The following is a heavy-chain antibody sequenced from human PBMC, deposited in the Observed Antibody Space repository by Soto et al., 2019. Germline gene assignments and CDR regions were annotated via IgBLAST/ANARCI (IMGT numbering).Heavy chain of an antibody. Sequence: SVKVSCKASGGTFSSYTISWVRQAPGQGLEWMGRIIPILGIANYAQKFQGRVTITADKSTSTAYMELSSLRSEDTAVYYCARKVGPYDAFDIWGQGTMVTVSS. CDR1: GGTFSSYT. CDR2: IIPILGIA. CDR3: ARKVGPYDAFDI. V-gene: IGHV1-69*02. J-gene: IGHJ3*02.